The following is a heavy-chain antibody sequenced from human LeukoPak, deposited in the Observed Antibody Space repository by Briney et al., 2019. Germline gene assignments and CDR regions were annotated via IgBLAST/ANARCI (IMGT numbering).Heavy chain of an antibody. J-gene: IGHJ4*02. CDR3: VVVAQ. Sequence: GASVKVSFKASGYTFTSSDINRLRQASGQGLEWVGGINPNSGSTGYAQEFQGRVSMTSATSISKTYMYLNSMRSDDTAVYHCVVVAQWGQGTLVTVSS. D-gene: IGHD5-12*01. V-gene: IGHV1-8*01. CDR2: INPNSGST. CDR1: GYTFTSSD.